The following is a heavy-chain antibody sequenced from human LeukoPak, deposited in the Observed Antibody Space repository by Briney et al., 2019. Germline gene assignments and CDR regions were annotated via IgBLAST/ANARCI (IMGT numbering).Heavy chain of an antibody. V-gene: IGHV3-21*01. CDR1: GFTFSSYS. J-gene: IGHJ4*02. D-gene: IGHD1-14*01. CDR3: ARVRKGSNVDDY. Sequence: PGGSLRLSCAASGFTFSSYSMNWVRQAPGKGLEWVSSISSSSNYIYYADSVKGRFTVSRDNAKNSLYLQMNSLRAEDTAVYYCARVRKGSNVDDYWGQGTLVTVSS. CDR2: ISSSSNYI.